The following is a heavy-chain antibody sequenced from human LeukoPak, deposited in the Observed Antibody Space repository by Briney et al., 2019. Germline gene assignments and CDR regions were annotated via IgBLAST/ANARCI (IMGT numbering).Heavy chain of an antibody. CDR1: GGSISSYY. V-gene: IGHV4-4*09. CDR2: TYTSGRT. J-gene: IGHJ4*02. D-gene: IGHD1-7*01. CDR3: AGGWSDWNYAIFDY. Sequence: SETLSLACTVSGGSISSYYWSWLRQPPRKGLEWIGYTYTSGRTTYNASLKRRVTRSVDTSKNQFSLKLSSVTAADTAVYYCAGGWSDWNYAIFDYWGQGTLLSVSS.